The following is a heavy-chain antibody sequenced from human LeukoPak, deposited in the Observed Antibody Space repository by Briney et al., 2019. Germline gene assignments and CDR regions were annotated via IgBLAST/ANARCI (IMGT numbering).Heavy chain of an antibody. V-gene: IGHV3-53*01. J-gene: IGHJ4*02. D-gene: IGHD6-19*01. Sequence: GGSLRLSCAASGFTSSSYALSWVRQAPGKGLEWVSVIYSGGSTYYADSVKGRFTISRDNSKNTLYLQMNSLRAEDTAVYYCARAERYSSGWYGFDYWGQGTLVTVSS. CDR1: GFTSSSYA. CDR3: ARAERYSSGWYGFDY. CDR2: IYSGGST.